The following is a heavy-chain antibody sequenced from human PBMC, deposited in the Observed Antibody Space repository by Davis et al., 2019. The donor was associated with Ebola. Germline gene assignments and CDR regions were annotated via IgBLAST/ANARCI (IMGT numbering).Heavy chain of an antibody. J-gene: IGHJ4*02. CDR2: TYYTSQWNN. V-gene: IGHV6-1*01. CDR1: GDSVSSGG. D-gene: IGHD5-12*01. CDR3: ARGWLRTGLDS. Sequence: HSQTLSLTCAISGDSVSSGGWNWIRQSPSRGLEWLGRTYYTSQWNNDYAASVRSRITIKPDASKSQFSLQLNSVTPDDTAVYYCARGWLRTGLDSWGQGTLVIVSS.